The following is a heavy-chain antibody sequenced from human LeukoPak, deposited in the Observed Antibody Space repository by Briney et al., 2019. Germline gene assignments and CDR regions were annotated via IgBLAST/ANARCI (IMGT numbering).Heavy chain of an antibody. V-gene: IGHV4-34*01. D-gene: IGHD5-18*01. CDR3: ARLRGLRGFDY. CDR2: INHSGST. J-gene: IGHJ4*02. CDR1: GGSFSGYY. Sequence: PSETLSLTCAVYGGSFSGYYWSWIRQPPGKGLEWIGEINHSGSTNYNPSLKSRVTISVDTSKNQFSLKLSSVTAADTAVYYCARLRGLRGFDYWGQGTLVTVPS.